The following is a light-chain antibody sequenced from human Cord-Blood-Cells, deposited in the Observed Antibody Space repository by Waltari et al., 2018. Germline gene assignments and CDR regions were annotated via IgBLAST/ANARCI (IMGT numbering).Light chain of an antibody. V-gene: IGLV2-8*01. Sequence: QSALTQPPSASGSPGQSVTISCTGTSSAVGGYNYVSWYQQHPGKAPKLMIYEVSKRPSRVPDRFSGSKSGNTAALTVSGLQAEDEADYYCSSYAGSNIVVFGGGTKLTVL. CDR3: SSYAGSNIVV. J-gene: IGLJ2*01. CDR2: EVS. CDR1: SSAVGGYNY.